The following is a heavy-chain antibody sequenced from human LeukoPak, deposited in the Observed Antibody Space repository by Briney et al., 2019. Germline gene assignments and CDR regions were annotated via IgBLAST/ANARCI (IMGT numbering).Heavy chain of an antibody. V-gene: IGHV1-69*05. D-gene: IGHD6-19*01. J-gene: IGHJ4*02. Sequence: SVKLSCKASGFTFSSYAISWVRQAPGQGLEWVGGIIPIFGTANYAQKIEGRVTTTTNESTSTAYIELSRLRSEDTAVYYCASSPGIAGVGTGDWGQGTLVTVAS. CDR1: GFTFSSYA. CDR2: IIPIFGTA. CDR3: ASSPGIAGVGTGD.